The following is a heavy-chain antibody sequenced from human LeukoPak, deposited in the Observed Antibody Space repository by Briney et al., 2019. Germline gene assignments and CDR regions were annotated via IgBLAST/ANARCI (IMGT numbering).Heavy chain of an antibody. CDR3: ARTPPNWGADF. CDR2: MSPNSGNT. Sequence: ASVKVSCKASGYTFTSYDINWMRHATGQGLEWMGWMSPNSGNTGYAQKFQGRVTMTRDTSTGTAYLELSSLRSEDSAVYYCARTPPNWGADFWGQGTLVTVSS. V-gene: IGHV1-8*01. J-gene: IGHJ4*02. CDR1: GYTFTSYD. D-gene: IGHD7-27*01.